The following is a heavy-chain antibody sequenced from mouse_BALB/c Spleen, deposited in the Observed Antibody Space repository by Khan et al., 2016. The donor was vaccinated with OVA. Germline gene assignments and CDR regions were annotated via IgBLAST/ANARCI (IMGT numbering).Heavy chain of an antibody. CDR2: ISSGGTYS. D-gene: IGHD1-2*01. CDR1: GFTFSSYG. V-gene: IGHV5-6*01. CDR3: ARFITTATGDYYAMDY. Sequence: EVELVESGGDLVKPEGSLTLSCAASGFTFSSYGMSWVRQTPDKRLEWVATISSGGTYSYYPASVKGRFTISRANAKNTLYLQMSRLKSEDTAMYYCARFITTATGDYYAMDYWGQGTSVTGSS. J-gene: IGHJ4*01.